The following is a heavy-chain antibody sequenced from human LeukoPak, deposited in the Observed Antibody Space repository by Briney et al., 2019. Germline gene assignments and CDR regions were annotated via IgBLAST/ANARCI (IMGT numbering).Heavy chain of an antibody. CDR3: AKDISIAVAESRAFDI. Sequence: PGGSLRLSCAASGFTFDDYAMHWVRQAPGKGLEWVSGISWNSGSIGYADSVKGRFTISRDNAKNSLYLQMNSLRAEDTALYYCAKDISIAVAESRAFDIWGQGTMVTVSS. CDR2: ISWNSGSI. D-gene: IGHD6-19*01. CDR1: GFTFDDYA. J-gene: IGHJ3*02. V-gene: IGHV3-9*01.